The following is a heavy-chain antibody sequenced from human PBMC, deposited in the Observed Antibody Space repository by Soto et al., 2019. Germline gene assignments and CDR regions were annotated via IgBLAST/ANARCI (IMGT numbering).Heavy chain of an antibody. CDR3: ASNYGSGYRAFDS. CDR1: GDTFNFYS. Sequence: QVQLVQSGAEVKSAGSSVKVSCKASGDTFNFYSINWVRQAPGLGLEWVGRVNPILSMSNYAQRFQGRVRMTADKSTGTAYMELRSLRSDDTAIYYCASNYGSGYRAFDSWGQGALVTVSS. J-gene: IGHJ4*02. CDR2: VNPILSMS. V-gene: IGHV1-69*02. D-gene: IGHD3-10*01.